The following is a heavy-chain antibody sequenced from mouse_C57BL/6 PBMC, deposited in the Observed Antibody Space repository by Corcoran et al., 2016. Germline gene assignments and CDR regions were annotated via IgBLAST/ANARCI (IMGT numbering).Heavy chain of an antibody. Sequence: EVQLQQSGPELVKPGASVKISCKASGYTFTDYYMHWVKQSHGKSLEWIGDINPNNGGTSYNQKFKGKATLTVDKSSSTAYMELRSLTSEDSAVYYCARSRLAGYGSSYGPAMDYWGQGTAVTVSS. CDR2: INPNNGGT. V-gene: IGHV1-26*01. D-gene: IGHD1-1*01. J-gene: IGHJ4*01. CDR1: GYTFTDYY. CDR3: ARSRLAGYGSSYGPAMDY.